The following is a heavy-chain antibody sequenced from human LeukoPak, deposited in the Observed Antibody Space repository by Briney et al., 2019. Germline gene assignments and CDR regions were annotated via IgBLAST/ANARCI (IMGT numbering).Heavy chain of an antibody. CDR2: FYWDDDK. CDR1: GFSLSTSGVG. V-gene: IGHV2-5*02. D-gene: IGHD3-10*01. J-gene: IGHJ4*02. CDR3: AHRGRSMVRGVTYYFDY. Sequence: SGPTLVKPTQTLTLTCTFSGFSLSTSGVGVGWIRQPPGKALEGLAPFYWDDDKRYSPSLKSRLTITKDTSKNQVVLTMTNMDPVDTATYYCAHRGRSMVRGVTYYFDYWGQGTLVTVSS.